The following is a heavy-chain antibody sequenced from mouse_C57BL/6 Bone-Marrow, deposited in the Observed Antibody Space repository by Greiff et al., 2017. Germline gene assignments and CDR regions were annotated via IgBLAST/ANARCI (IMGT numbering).Heavy chain of an antibody. D-gene: IGHD2-4*01. CDR3: ARGNDYDGAWFAY. J-gene: IGHJ3*01. CDR2: IDPSDSYT. V-gene: IGHV1-59*01. Sequence: QVQLQQPGAELVRPGPSVKLSCKASGYTFTSYWMHWVKQRPGQGLEWIGVIDPSDSYTNYNQKFKGKATLTVDTYSSTAYMQLSSRTSEDSAVYYCARGNDYDGAWFAYWGQGTLVTVSA. CDR1: GYTFTSYW.